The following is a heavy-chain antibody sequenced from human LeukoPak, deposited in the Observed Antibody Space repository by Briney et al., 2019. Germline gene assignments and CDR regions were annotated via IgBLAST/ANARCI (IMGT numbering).Heavy chain of an antibody. CDR2: ISGSGGST. D-gene: IGHD2-2*01. CDR3: AASEEGYCSSTSCYAGAY. Sequence: GGSLRLSCAASGFTFSSYGMSWVRQAPGKGLEWVSAISGSGGSTYYADSVKGRFTISRDNSKNTLYLQMNSLRAEDTAVYYCAASEEGYCSSTSCYAGAYWGQGTLVTVSS. V-gene: IGHV3-23*01. J-gene: IGHJ4*02. CDR1: GFTFSSYG.